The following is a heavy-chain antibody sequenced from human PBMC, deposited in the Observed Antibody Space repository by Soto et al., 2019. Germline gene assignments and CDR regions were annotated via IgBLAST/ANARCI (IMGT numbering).Heavy chain of an antibody. D-gene: IGHD6-19*01. CDR3: ARSSFSAGAWYLDF. J-gene: IGHJ2*01. CDR2: IYYSGST. Sequence: QLQLQESGPGLVKPSETLSLTCTVSGGSISSSSYYWGWIRHPPGRGLEWIGSIYYSGSTYYNPSLKSRVTISVDTSKNQFSLKLSSVTAADTAVYYCARSSFSAGAWYLDFWGRGTLVTVSS. V-gene: IGHV4-39*01. CDR1: GGSISSSSYY.